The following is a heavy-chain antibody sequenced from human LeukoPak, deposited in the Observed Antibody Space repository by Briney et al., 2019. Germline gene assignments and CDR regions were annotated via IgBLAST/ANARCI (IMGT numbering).Heavy chain of an antibody. J-gene: IGHJ4*02. CDR2: INHSGST. D-gene: IGHD6-13*01. CDR1: GGSFSGYY. Sequence: KASETLSLTCAVYGGSFSGYYWSWIRQPPGKGLEWIGEINHSGSTNYNPSLKSRVTISVDTSKNQFSLKLSSVTAADTAVYYCARHVDIAAAGTTFDYWGQGTLVTVSS. V-gene: IGHV4-34*01. CDR3: ARHVDIAAAGTTFDY.